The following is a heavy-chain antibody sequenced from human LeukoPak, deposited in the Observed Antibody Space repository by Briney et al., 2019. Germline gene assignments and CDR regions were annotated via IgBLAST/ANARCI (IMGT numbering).Heavy chain of an antibody. J-gene: IGHJ4*02. CDR2: ISGSGGST. D-gene: IGHD5-24*01. CDR1: GFTFSSYA. CDR3: ARARAGPRGWLQRRDYYFDL. Sequence: GGSLRLSCAASGFTFSSYAMSWVRQAPGKGLGWVSAISGSGGSTYYADSVKGRFTISRDNAKNTLYLQMNSLRVDDTAFYYCARARAGPRGWLQRRDYYFDLWGQGTLVTVSS. V-gene: IGHV3-23*01.